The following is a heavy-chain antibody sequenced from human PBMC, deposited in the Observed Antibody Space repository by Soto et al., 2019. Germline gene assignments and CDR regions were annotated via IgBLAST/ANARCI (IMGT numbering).Heavy chain of an antibody. J-gene: IGHJ6*02. CDR2: ISYDGSKK. Sequence: GGSLRLSCAASGFTFSSYGMHWVRHAPGKGLEWVSVISYDGSKKYYADSVKGRFTISRDNSKNTLYLQMSSLRAEDTAVYYCVKDGSSGWPYYYGMDVWGQGTTVTVSS. CDR1: GFTFSSYG. CDR3: VKDGSSGWPYYYGMDV. D-gene: IGHD6-19*01. V-gene: IGHV3-30*18.